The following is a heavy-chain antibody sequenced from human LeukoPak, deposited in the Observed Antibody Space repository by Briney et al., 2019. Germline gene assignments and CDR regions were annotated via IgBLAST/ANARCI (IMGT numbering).Heavy chain of an antibody. Sequence: SETLSLTCAVYGGSFSGYYWSWIRQPPGKGLEWIGEINHSGSTNYNPSLKSRVTISVDTSKNQFSLKLSSVTAADTAVYYCARAWELRYFDYWGQGTLVTVSS. CDR3: ARAWELRYFDY. D-gene: IGHD1-26*01. V-gene: IGHV4-34*01. CDR2: INHSGST. CDR1: GGSFSGYY. J-gene: IGHJ4*02.